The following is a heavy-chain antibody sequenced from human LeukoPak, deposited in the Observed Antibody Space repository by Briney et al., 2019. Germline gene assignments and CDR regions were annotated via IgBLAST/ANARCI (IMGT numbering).Heavy chain of an antibody. D-gene: IGHD3-10*01. CDR2: IYHSGST. V-gene: IGHV4-38-2*01. CDR3: ARVYGSGSRYFDY. CDR1: GYSISSGYY. Sequence: SETLSLTCGVSGYSISSGYYWGWIRRPPGKGLDWIGTIYHSGSTFYNPSLKSRVTISVDTSKNQFSLKLSSVTAADTAVYYCARVYGSGSRYFDYWGQGTLVTVSS. J-gene: IGHJ4*02.